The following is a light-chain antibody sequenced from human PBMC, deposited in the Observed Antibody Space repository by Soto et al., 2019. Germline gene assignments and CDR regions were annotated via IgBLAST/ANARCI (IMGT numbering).Light chain of an antibody. CDR2: YAS. CDR3: QQSYNTTRT. CDR1: QSFXNY. Sequence: IRVTQWASSLSASVGDRVSITCRASQSFXNYLIWYQQKPGKAPKVLXAYASSLQRGGPSRLSGSGSVTDFTLTISSLQPEDFANYYCQQSYNTTRTFGQGTKVDIK. J-gene: IGKJ1*01. V-gene: IGKV1-39*01.